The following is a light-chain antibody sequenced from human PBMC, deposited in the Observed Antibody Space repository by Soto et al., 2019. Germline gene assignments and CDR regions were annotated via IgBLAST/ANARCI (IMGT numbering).Light chain of an antibody. Sequence: EIVLTQSPGTLSLSPGARATLSCRAGQSVRSSNLAWYQQKPGQAPRLLIYGASSRATGIPDRFSGSGSGTDFTLTISRLEPEDFAVYYCQQYGVSQGPFGGGTKVEIK. V-gene: IGKV3-20*01. CDR2: GAS. CDR1: QSVRSSN. J-gene: IGKJ4*01. CDR3: QQYGVSQGP.